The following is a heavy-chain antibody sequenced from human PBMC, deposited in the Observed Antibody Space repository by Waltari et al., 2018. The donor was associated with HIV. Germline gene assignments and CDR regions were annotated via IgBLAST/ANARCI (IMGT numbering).Heavy chain of an antibody. CDR1: GFSFSSEA. CDR3: ARDAAPPEY. CDR2: ISYDGRNK. J-gene: IGHJ4*02. Sequence: GGGVVQPGRSLRLSCAASGFSFSSEAMHWVRQAPGKGLEWVAAISYDGRNKFYADSVKGRFTISRDNSKNTVYVEMSSLSPEDTAVYFCARDAAPPEYWGQGTLVTVSS. V-gene: IGHV3-30*04.